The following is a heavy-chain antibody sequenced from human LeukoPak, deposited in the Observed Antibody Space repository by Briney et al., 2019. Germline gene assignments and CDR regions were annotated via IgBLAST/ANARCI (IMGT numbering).Heavy chain of an antibody. J-gene: IGHJ4*02. Sequence: SETLSLTCAVYGGSFSGYYWSWIRQPPGKGLEWIGEINHSGSTNYNPSLKSRVTISVDTSKNQFSLKLSSVTAADTAVYYCARGRGYDGKYFDYWGQGTLVTVSS. CDR1: GGSFSGYY. CDR2: INHSGST. CDR3: ARGRGYDGKYFDY. D-gene: IGHD5-12*01. V-gene: IGHV4-34*01.